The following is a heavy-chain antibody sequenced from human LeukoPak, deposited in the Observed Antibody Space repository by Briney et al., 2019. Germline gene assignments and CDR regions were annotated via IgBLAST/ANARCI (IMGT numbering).Heavy chain of an antibody. CDR2: IRNDGSNK. V-gene: IGHV3-30*02. D-gene: IGHD3-22*01. J-gene: IGHJ4*02. Sequence: GGSLRLSCVASGFTFSSNGMHWVRQAPGKGLEWVAFIRNDGSNKYYVDSVKGRFTISRDNSKKTLYLKMNSLRAEATAVYYCANFPYYYDSSGYYSDYWGQGTLVTVSS. CDR1: GFTFSSNG. CDR3: ANFPYYYDSSGYYSDY.